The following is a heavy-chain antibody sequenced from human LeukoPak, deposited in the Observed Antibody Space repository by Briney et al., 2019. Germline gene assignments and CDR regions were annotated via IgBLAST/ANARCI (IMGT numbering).Heavy chain of an antibody. CDR2: IYYSGST. J-gene: IGHJ4*02. D-gene: IGHD4-17*01. CDR1: GGSISSSSYY. CDR3: ARQRVTTKAIDY. Sequence: SETLSLTCTVSGGSISSSSYYWGWIRQPPGKGLEWIGSIYYSGSTYYNPSLKSRVTISVDTSKNQFSLELSSVTAADTAVYYCARQRVTTKAIDYWGQGTLVTVSS. V-gene: IGHV4-39*01.